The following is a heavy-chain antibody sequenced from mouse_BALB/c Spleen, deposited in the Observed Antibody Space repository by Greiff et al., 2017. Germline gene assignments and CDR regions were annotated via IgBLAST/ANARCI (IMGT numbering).Heavy chain of an antibody. D-gene: IGHD1-3*01. J-gene: IGHJ3*01. CDR3: ARDNPFAY. CDR2: INPSSGYT. CDR1: GYTFTSYT. Sequence: QVQLKQSAAELARPGASVKMSCKASGYTFTSYTMHWVKQRPGQGLEWIGYINPSSGYTEYNQKFKDKTTLTADKSSSTAYMQLSSLTSEDSAVYYCARDNPFAYWGQGTLVTVSA. V-gene: IGHV1-4*02.